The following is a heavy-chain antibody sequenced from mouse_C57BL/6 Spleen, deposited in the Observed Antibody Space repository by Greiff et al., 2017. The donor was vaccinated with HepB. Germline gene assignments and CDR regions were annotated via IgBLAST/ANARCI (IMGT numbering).Heavy chain of an antibody. J-gene: IGHJ2*01. D-gene: IGHD1-1*01. CDR3: ARGSTVVATNFDY. V-gene: IGHV1-55*01. CDR2: IYPGSGST. Sequence: QVQLQQPGAELVKPGASVKMSCKASGYTFTSYWITWVKQRPGQGLEWIGDIYPGSGSTNYNEKFKSKATLTVDTSSSTAYMQLSSLTSEDSAVYYCARGSTVVATNFDYWGQGTTLTVSS. CDR1: GYTFTSYW.